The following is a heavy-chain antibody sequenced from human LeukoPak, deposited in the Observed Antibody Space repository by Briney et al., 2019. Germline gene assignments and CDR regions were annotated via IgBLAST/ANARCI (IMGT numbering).Heavy chain of an antibody. V-gene: IGHV1-18*01. J-gene: IGHJ6*02. CDR1: GYTFTSCG. CDR2: ISAYNGNT. Sequence: ASVKVSCKASGYTFTSCGISWVRQAPVQVIERMGWISAYNGNTNYAQKLQGRVTMTTDTSTSTAYMELRSLRSDDTAVYYCARRSSSLYYGMDVWGQGTTVTVSS. D-gene: IGHD6-6*01. CDR3: ARRSSSLYYGMDV.